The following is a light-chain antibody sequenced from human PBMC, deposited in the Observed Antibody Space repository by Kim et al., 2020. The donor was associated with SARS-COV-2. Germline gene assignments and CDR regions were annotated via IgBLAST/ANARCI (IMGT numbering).Light chain of an antibody. J-gene: IGLJ1*01. CDR2: DVS. V-gene: IGLV2-8*01. Sequence: GQSVTLSSPGTSSDVDCYTYLSRYQQRPGNAPKLMFYDVSKRPSGVPDRFSGSKSGNTASLTVSGLQAEDEADYYCSSYAGSNNFVFGTGTKVTVL. CDR1: SSDVDCYTY. CDR3: SSYAGSNNFV.